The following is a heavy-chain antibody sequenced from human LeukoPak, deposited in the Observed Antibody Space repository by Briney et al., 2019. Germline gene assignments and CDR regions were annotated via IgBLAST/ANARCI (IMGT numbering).Heavy chain of an antibody. CDR2: IYTSGST. V-gene: IGHV4-4*07. D-gene: IGHD1-26*01. Sequence: SETLSLTCSVSGDSISGYYWSWIRQPAGKGLEWIGRIYTSGSTNYNPSLKSRVTMSVDTSKNQFSLNLSSATAANTAVYYCARDRSASYRFDYWGQGTLVTVAS. CDR1: GDSISGYY. J-gene: IGHJ4*02. CDR3: ARDRSASYRFDY.